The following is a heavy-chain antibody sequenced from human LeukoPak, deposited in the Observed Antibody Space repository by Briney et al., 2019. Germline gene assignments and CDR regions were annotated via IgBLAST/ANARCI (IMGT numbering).Heavy chain of an antibody. CDR1: RYTFTSYD. D-gene: IGHD5-18*01. CDR3: ARGTARIQLWPPSDYWYYGMDV. Sequence: SVKVSCKASRYTFTSYDIDWVRQAAGQGLEWMGWMDPNSGETGYAQKFQGRVTMTRNTSISTAYMELSSLRSEDTAVYYCARGTARIQLWPPSDYWYYGMDVWGQGTTVTVSS. V-gene: IGHV1-8*01. J-gene: IGHJ6*02. CDR2: MDPNSGET.